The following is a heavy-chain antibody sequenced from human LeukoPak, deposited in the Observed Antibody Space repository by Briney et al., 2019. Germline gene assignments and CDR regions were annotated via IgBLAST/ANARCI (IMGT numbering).Heavy chain of an antibody. CDR3: ARDLTDSGYGGNAAYFDP. CDR1: GYTFAGYY. V-gene: IGHV1-2*02. CDR2: INPNSGGT. Sequence: ASVKVSCKASGYTFAGYYMHWVRQPPGQGLEWMGWINPNSGGTNYAQKFQGRVTMTRDTSISTAYMELSRLRSDDTAVYYCARDLTDSGYGGNAAYFDPWGQGTLVTVSS. D-gene: IGHD4-23*01. J-gene: IGHJ5*02.